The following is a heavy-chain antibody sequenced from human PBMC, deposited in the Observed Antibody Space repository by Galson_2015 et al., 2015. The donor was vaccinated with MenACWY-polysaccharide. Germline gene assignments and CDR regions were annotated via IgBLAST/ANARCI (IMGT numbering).Heavy chain of an antibody. CDR2: ISAYNGNN. CDR1: GYTFTNYG. D-gene: IGHD3-3*01. V-gene: IGHV1-18*01. Sequence: SVKVFCKASGYTFTNYGYSWVRQAPGQGLEWMGWISAYNGNNYYAQRLQGRVTMTTGTSTNTVHMELRSLRLDDTAIYYCAREAEAGTYDFWNNDHWFFDLWGQGTLVAVSS. J-gene: IGHJ4*02. CDR3: AREAEAGTYDFWNNDHWFFDL.